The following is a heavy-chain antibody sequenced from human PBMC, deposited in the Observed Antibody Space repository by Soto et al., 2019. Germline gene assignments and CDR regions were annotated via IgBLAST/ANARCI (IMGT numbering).Heavy chain of an antibody. CDR1: VFTFSSYA. V-gene: IGHV3-23*01. D-gene: IGHD1-26*01. CDR2: LTPGGETT. Sequence: VGSLRLSCASSVFTFSSYAMTWVRHSPGEWLEWVSALTPGGETTYYVDSVKGRFTISRDNAKNTLYLQMNSLTAADTAVYYCAKDSTNSGHYQDLDYLDQRTLDTVSS. CDR3: AKDSTNSGHYQDLDY. J-gene: IGHJ4*02.